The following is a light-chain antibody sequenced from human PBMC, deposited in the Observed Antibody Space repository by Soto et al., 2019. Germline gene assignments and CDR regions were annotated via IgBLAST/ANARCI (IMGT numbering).Light chain of an antibody. CDR3: QQYGSSPET. V-gene: IGKV3-11*01. J-gene: IGKJ1*01. CDR1: QSVSSY. Sequence: EVVLTQSQATLSLSPGERDTLSCRASQSVSSYLAWYQQKPGQAPRLLIYDASNRATGIPARFSGSGSGTDFTLTISSLEPEDFAVYYCQQYGSSPETFGHGTTVDI. CDR2: DAS.